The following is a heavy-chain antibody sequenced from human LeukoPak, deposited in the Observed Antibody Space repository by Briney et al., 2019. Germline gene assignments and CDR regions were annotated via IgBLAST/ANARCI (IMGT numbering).Heavy chain of an antibody. CDR1: GGSISSYY. J-gene: IGHJ4*02. D-gene: IGHD3-10*01. CDR3: ARGKIWSPVYLSH. Sequence: PSETLSLTCTVSGGSISSYYWNWIRQPPGKGLEWIGYIYYSGSTNYNPSLKSRVTISMDTSKNQFSLKLSSVTAADTAVYYCARGKIWSPVYLSHWGQGTLVTVSS. V-gene: IGHV4-59*01. CDR2: IYYSGST.